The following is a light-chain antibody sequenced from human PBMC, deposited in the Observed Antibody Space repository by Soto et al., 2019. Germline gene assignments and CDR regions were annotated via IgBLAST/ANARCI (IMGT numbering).Light chain of an antibody. Sequence: AIQMTQSPSSLSASVGDRVTVTCRASQDIRSDVGWYQQKPGQAPKVLMYAASRLHSGVPSRFIRSGSGAIFVLTNVSLQSEDVATYHLPQNTRYPGTFGQ. V-gene: IGKV1-6*01. J-gene: IGKJ5*01. CDR3: PQNTRYPGT. CDR1: QDIRSD. CDR2: AAS.